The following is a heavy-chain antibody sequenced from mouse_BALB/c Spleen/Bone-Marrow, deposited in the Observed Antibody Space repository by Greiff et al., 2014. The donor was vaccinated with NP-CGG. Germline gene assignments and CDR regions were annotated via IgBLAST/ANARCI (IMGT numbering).Heavy chain of an antibody. CDR1: GYTFTEYT. J-gene: IGHJ3*01. V-gene: IGHV1-18*01. Sequence: VQLKESGPELVKPGASVKISCKTSGYTFTEYTMHWVKQSHGKSLEWVGGINPNNGGTSYNQKFKGKATLTVDKSSSTAYMELRSLTSEDSAVYYCARNYRYDGSWFAYWGQGTLVTVSA. D-gene: IGHD2-14*01. CDR2: INPNNGGT. CDR3: ARNYRYDGSWFAY.